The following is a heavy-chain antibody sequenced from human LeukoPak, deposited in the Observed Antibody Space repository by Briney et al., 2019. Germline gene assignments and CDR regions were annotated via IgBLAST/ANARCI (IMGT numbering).Heavy chain of an antibody. J-gene: IGHJ6*02. CDR3: ARESDSSGWAYXYYXMDV. CDR1: GFTFSSXX. CDR2: XSSSIIYI. V-gene: IGHV3-21*01. Sequence: LSCAASGFTFSSXXXNWVGQAPXKXVEXVXSXSSSIIYIYYAVSLIVRFTISTDNPKHSLYLQMTSQRAEDTAVYYCARESDSSGWAYXYYXMDVWGQGTTVTVSS. D-gene: IGHD6-19*01.